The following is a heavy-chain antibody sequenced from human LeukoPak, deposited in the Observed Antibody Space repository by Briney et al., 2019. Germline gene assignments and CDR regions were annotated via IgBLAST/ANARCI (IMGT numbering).Heavy chain of an antibody. Sequence: GGSLRLSCAASGFTFSSYSMNWVRRAPGKGLEWVSYISSGSSTIYYADSVKGRFTISRDNAKNSLCLQMNSLRDEDTAVYYCARENIVVVTAIRDAFDIWGQGTMVTVSS. J-gene: IGHJ3*02. V-gene: IGHV3-48*02. CDR1: GFTFSSYS. CDR3: ARENIVVVTAIRDAFDI. CDR2: ISSGSSTI. D-gene: IGHD2-21*02.